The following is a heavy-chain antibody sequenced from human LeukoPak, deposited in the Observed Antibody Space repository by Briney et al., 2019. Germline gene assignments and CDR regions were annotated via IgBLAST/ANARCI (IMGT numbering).Heavy chain of an antibody. CDR1: GFTFSSYS. D-gene: IGHD3-22*01. J-gene: IGHJ4*02. CDR2: ISSSSSYI. CDR3: ARVITYYYDSSGETDY. Sequence: PGGSLRLSCAASGFTFSSYSMNWVRQAPGKGLEWVSSISSSSSYIYYADSVKGRFTISRDNAKNSLYLQMNSLRAEDTAVYYCARVITYYYDSSGETDYWGQGTLVTVS. V-gene: IGHV3-21*01.